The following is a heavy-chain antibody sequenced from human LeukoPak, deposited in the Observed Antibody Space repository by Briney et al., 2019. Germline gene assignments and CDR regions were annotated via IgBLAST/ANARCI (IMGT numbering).Heavy chain of an antibody. J-gene: IGHJ3*02. Sequence: GGSLRLSCAASGFTFSSYAIHWVRQAPGKGLEWVAVISYDGSNKYYADSVKGRFTISRDNSKNTLYLQMNSLRAEDTAVYYCARVGRWVGAFDIWGQGTMVTVSS. CDR2: ISYDGSNK. V-gene: IGHV3-30*01. CDR3: ARVGRWVGAFDI. CDR1: GFTFSSYA. D-gene: IGHD4-23*01.